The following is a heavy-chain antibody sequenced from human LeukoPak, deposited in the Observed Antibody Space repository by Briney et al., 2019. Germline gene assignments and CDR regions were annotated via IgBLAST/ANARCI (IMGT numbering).Heavy chain of an antibody. Sequence: SETLSLTCAVSGYSISSGYYWGWIRQPPGKGLEWIGSIYHSGSTYYNPSLKSRVTISVDTSKSQFSLKLSSVTAADTAVYYCARVVMCGNGGSCYQSYYYYYGMDVWGKGTTVTVSS. V-gene: IGHV4-38-2*01. CDR3: ARVVMCGNGGSCYQSYYYYYGMDV. CDR2: IYHSGST. D-gene: IGHD2-15*01. CDR1: GYSISSGYY. J-gene: IGHJ6*04.